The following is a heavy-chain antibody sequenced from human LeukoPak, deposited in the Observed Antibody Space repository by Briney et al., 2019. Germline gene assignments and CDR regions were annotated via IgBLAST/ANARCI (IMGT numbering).Heavy chain of an antibody. CDR1: GFTVSSNY. J-gene: IGHJ4*02. V-gene: IGHV3-53*01. Sequence: GGSLRLSCAASGFTVSSNYMSWVRQAPGKGLEWVSVIYSGGSTYYADSVKGRFTISRDNSKNTLYLQMNSLRAEDTAVYYCARVLSGFVFDYWSQGTLVTVSS. D-gene: IGHD3-16*02. CDR3: ARVLSGFVFDY. CDR2: IYSGGST.